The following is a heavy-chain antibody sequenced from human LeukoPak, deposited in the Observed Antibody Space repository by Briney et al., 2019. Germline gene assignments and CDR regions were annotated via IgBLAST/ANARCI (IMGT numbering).Heavy chain of an antibody. J-gene: IGHJ4*02. CDR3: VREDTPATANY. CDR2: ISGGGDIT. Sequence: GSLRLSCAASGFNFANHAMSWVRQTAGKGLEWVSAISGGGDITYYADSVKGRFTISRDNSKDTLFLQMHSLRPGDMAVYYCVREDTPATANYWGQGTLVTISS. D-gene: IGHD2-21*02. CDR1: GFNFANHA. V-gene: IGHV3-23*01.